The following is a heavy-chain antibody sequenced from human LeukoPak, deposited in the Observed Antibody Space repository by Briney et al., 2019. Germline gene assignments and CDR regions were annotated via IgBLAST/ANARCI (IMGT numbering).Heavy chain of an antibody. Sequence: GSLRLTCATSGFPFSDFSMSWVRQAPGKGLEWISTTNSGGTSTYYAESVKGRFTISRDNSKNTLYLQMSSLRVEDTAVYYCAKQSYARSLGEGGPGTLVSVSS. J-gene: IGHJ4*02. V-gene: IGHV3-23*01. CDR3: AKQSYARSLGE. D-gene: IGHD2-8*01. CDR2: TNSGGTST. CDR1: GFPFSDFS.